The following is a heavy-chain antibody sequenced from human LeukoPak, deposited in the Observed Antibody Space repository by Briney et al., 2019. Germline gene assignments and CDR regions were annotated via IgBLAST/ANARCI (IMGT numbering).Heavy chain of an antibody. Sequence: GGSLRLSCAASGFSFSDFGMHWVRQAPGKGLEWVSFIRYDGSDKYYADSVKGRFTISRDNSKNTLFLQMSSLRTEDTAVYYCVKIYCSGNSCYTYAFEYWGQGTLVTVSS. D-gene: IGHD2-2*02. J-gene: IGHJ4*02. CDR3: VKIYCSGNSCYTYAFEY. CDR1: GFSFSDFG. CDR2: IRYDGSDK. V-gene: IGHV3-30*02.